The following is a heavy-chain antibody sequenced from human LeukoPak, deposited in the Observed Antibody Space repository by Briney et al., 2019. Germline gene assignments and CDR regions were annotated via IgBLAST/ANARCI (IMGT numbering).Heavy chain of an antibody. D-gene: IGHD4-17*01. Sequence: GGSLRLSCAASGFNYGGFVMNWVRQAPGKGLEWVSLINSSCSTKYNAHSVKDRFIIYRDNHKNELDLQMSNLRAEDTAIYYFARGNPYGDYAIDFWGQGALVTGSS. J-gene: IGHJ4*02. CDR2: INSSCSTK. CDR3: ARGNPYGDYAIDF. CDR1: GFNYGGFV. V-gene: IGHV3-48*03.